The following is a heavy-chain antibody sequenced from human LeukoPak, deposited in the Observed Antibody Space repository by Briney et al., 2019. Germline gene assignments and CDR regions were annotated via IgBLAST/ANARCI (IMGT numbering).Heavy chain of an antibody. CDR3: ARGQYYDFWSGLNYYYYYMDV. Sequence: GGSLRLSCAASGFSFSSYWMSWVRQAPGKGLEWVANIQHDGSEQYYVDSVKGRFTISRDNSKNTLYLQMGGLRAEDMAVYYCARGQYYDFWSGLNYYYYYMDVWGKGTTVTVSS. V-gene: IGHV3-7*01. J-gene: IGHJ6*03. CDR2: IQHDGSEQ. D-gene: IGHD3-3*01. CDR1: GFSFSSYW.